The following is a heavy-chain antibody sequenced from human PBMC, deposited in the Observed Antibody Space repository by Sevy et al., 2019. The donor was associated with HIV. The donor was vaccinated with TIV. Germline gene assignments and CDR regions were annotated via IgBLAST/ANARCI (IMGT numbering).Heavy chain of an antibody. D-gene: IGHD1-7*01. CDR1: GFTFSKYW. J-gene: IGHJ4*02. Sequence: GGCLRLSWAASGFTFSKYWMGWVRQAPGKGLEWVANIKQDAGQKYYVDSVKGRFTISIDNPKKSLYLQMNSLRAEDTAVYFCARDTGNYYFHYWGQGTLVTVSS. CDR2: IKQDAGQK. CDR3: ARDTGNYYFHY. V-gene: IGHV3-7*01.